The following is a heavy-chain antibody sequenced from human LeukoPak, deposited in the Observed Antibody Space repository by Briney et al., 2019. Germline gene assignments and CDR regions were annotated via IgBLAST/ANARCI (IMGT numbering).Heavy chain of an antibody. Sequence: SETLSLTCTVSGGSISSGDYYWSWIRQPPGKGLEWIGNIYYSGSTYYNPSLKSRVTISVDTSKNQFSLKLSSVTAADTAVYYCARSETAPFYYYYGMDVWGQGTTVTVSS. J-gene: IGHJ6*02. CDR3: ARSETAPFYYYYGMDV. CDR2: IYYSGST. V-gene: IGHV4-30-4*01. CDR1: GGSISSGDYY. D-gene: IGHD2-21*02.